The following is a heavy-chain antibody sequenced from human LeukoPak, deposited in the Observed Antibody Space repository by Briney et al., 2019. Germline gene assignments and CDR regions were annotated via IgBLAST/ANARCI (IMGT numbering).Heavy chain of an antibody. V-gene: IGHV4-59*01. CDR3: AREIGYSYGSTDAFDI. CDR2: IYYSGST. J-gene: IGHJ3*02. D-gene: IGHD5-18*01. Sequence: SETLSLTCTVSGGSISSYYWSWLRQPPGKGLEWIGYIYYSGSTNYNPSLKSRVTISVDTSKNQFSLKLSSVTAADTAVYYCAREIGYSYGSTDAFDIWGQGTMVTVSS. CDR1: GGSISSYY.